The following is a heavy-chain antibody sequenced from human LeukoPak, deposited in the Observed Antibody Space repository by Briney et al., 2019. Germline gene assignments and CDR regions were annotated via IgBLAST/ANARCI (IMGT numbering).Heavy chain of an antibody. CDR2: IYYSGST. J-gene: IGHJ4*02. CDR1: GGSISSYY. Sequence: SETLSLTCTVSGGSISSYYWSWIRQPPGKGLEWIGYIYYSGSTNYNPSLKSRVTISVDTSKNQFSLKLSSVTAADTAVYYCARGVGFGELFVLDYWGQGTLVTVSS. V-gene: IGHV4-59*12. D-gene: IGHD3-10*01. CDR3: ARGVGFGELFVLDY.